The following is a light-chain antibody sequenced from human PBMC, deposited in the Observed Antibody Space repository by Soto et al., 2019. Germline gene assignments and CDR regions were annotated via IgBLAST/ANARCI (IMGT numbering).Light chain of an antibody. V-gene: IGKV3-15*01. CDR1: QSVSSY. CDR3: QQNKDWLGT. J-gene: IGKJ1*01. Sequence: VINLSPSTLSVSPGERATLSFRASQSVSSYLAWYQQKPGQAPRLLIYDASTRATGIPVRFSGSGSGTEFILTISSLQSEDFGVYYCQQNKDWLGTFCQGSNADVK. CDR2: DAS.